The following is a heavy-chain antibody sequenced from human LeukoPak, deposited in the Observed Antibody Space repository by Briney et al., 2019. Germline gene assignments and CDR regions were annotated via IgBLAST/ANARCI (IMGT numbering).Heavy chain of an antibody. CDR2: IYTSRST. CDR1: GGSISSGSYY. D-gene: IGHD3-3*01. J-gene: IGHJ6*03. V-gene: IGHV4-61*02. Sequence: SQTLSLTCTVSGGSISSGSYYWSWIRQPAGQGLEWIGRIYTSRSTNYNPSLKSRVTISVDTSKNQFSLKLSSVTAADTAVYYCARDRGASITIFGVVIPGDYYYYYMDVWGKGTTVTVSS. CDR3: ARDRGASITIFGVVIPGDYYYYYMDV.